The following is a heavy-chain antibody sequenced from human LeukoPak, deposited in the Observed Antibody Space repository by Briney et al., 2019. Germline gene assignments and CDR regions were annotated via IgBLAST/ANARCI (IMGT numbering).Heavy chain of an antibody. CDR1: GGTFSSYA. J-gene: IGHJ6*03. CDR2: INPNSGGT. CDR3: ARDVYSSNWFYYYYVDV. D-gene: IGHD6-13*01. Sequence: ASVKVSCKASGGTFSSYAISWVRQAPGQGLEWMGWINPNSGGTNYAQKFQGRVTMTRDTSISTAYMELSSLRSDDTAVYYCARDVYSSNWFYYYYVDVWGKGTTVTVSS. V-gene: IGHV1-2*02.